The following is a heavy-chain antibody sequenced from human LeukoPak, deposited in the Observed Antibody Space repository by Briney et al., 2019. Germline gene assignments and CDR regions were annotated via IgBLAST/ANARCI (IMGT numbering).Heavy chain of an antibody. Sequence: QPGGSLRLSCAASGFTFSSYGMHWVRQAPGKGLEWVAFIRYDGSNKYYADSVKGRFTISRDNSKNTLYLQMNSLRAEDTAVYYCAKGVGSTTEYYYYMDVWGKGTTVTIS. J-gene: IGHJ6*03. CDR3: AKGVGSTTEYYYYMDV. CDR2: IRYDGSNK. D-gene: IGHD2-2*01. CDR1: GFTFSSYG. V-gene: IGHV3-30*02.